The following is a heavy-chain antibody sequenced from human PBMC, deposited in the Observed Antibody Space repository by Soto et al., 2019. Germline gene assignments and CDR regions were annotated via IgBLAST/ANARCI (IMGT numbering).Heavy chain of an antibody. Sequence: QVQLVQSGAEVKKPGASVKVSCKASGYTFTSYAMQWVRQAPGQRLEWMGWINAGNGNTKYSQKFQGRVTITRDTSASTAYMELSSLRSEATAVYYCARGPGGPDGPGDYWGQGTLVTVSS. CDR3: ARGPGGPDGPGDY. CDR2: INAGNGNT. J-gene: IGHJ4*02. V-gene: IGHV1-3*01. CDR1: GYTFTSYA. D-gene: IGHD2-15*01.